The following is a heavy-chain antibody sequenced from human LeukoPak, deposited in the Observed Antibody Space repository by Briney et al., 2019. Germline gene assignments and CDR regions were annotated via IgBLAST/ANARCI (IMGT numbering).Heavy chain of an antibody. CDR1: GYTFTSYD. Sequence: ASVKVSCKASGYTFTSYDINGVRQATGQGLEWMGWMNPNSGSTGYAQKFQGRVTITRNTSISTAYMELSGLRSEDTAVYYCARGRSTGYPYYFEYWGQGSLVTVSS. D-gene: IGHD5-12*01. J-gene: IGHJ4*02. CDR3: ARGRSTGYPYYFEY. CDR2: MNPNSGST. V-gene: IGHV1-8*03.